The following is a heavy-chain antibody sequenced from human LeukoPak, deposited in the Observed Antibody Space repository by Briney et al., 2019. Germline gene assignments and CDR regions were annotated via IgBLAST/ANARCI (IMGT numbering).Heavy chain of an antibody. CDR2: ISGSGGST. CDR3: AKAFVTYYYDSSGYYGFDY. Sequence: GGSLRLSCAASGFTFSSYAMSWVRRAPGKGLEWVSAISGSGGSTYYADSVKGRFTISRDNSKNTLYLQMNSLRAEDTAVYYCAKAFVTYYYDSSGYYGFDYWGQGTLVTVSS. CDR1: GFTFSSYA. D-gene: IGHD3-22*01. J-gene: IGHJ4*02. V-gene: IGHV3-23*01.